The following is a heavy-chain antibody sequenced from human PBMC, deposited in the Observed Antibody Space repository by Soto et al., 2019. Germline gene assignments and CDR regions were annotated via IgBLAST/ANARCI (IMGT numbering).Heavy chain of an antibody. CDR2: ISDSGGTS. Sequence: EVQLVDSGGGLVQPGWSLRLSCAASGFIFSNYVMSWVRQAPGKGLEWVSSISDSGGTSYYADSVKGRFTISRDNSKNTQYLQMNSLRAEDTAIYYCANRPRALLTFDYWGQGTLVTVSS. V-gene: IGHV3-23*04. CDR3: ANRPRALLTFDY. CDR1: GFIFSNYV. J-gene: IGHJ4*02. D-gene: IGHD1-26*01.